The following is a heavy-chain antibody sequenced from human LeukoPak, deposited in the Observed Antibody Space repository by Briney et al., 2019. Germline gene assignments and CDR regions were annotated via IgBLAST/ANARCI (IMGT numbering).Heavy chain of an antibody. CDR1: GFTFSSYE. V-gene: IGHV3-21*01. D-gene: IGHD3-10*01. CDR3: ARDRGGSAFDI. Sequence: GGSLRLSCAASGFTFSSYEMNWVRQAPGKGLEWVSSISSSSSYIYYADSVKGRFTISRDNAKNSLYLQMNSLRAEDTAVYHCARDRGGSAFDILGQGTMVTVSS. CDR2: ISSSSSYI. J-gene: IGHJ3*02.